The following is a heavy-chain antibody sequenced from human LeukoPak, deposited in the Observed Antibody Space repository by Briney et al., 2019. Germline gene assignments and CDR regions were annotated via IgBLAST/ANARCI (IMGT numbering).Heavy chain of an antibody. Sequence: GGSLRLSCAASGFTFSSYWMSWVRQAPGKRLEWVANIKQDGSERYYEDSVKGRFTISRDNAKNSLYLQMSSLRAEDTAVYYCARDGRGYCGGDCFLSWFDPWGQGTLVTVSS. CDR3: ARDGRGYCGGDCFLSWFDP. CDR2: IKQDGSER. CDR1: GFTFSSYW. D-gene: IGHD2-21*02. J-gene: IGHJ5*02. V-gene: IGHV3-7*01.